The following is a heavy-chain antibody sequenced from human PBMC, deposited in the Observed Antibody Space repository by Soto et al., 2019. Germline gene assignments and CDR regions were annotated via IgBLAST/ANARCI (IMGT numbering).Heavy chain of an antibody. CDR1: GFPFNTYW. Sequence: QLLESGGGLVQPGGSLRLSCAASGFPFNTYWMHWVRHTPGKGLDWVSRISGEGSTTYYADSVTGRFTVSRDNAKNTLYLHMSGLRAEDTAVYFCAREYYGLLTGYYNDFWGQGTLVSVSS. D-gene: IGHD3-9*01. V-gene: IGHV3-74*01. J-gene: IGHJ4*02. CDR3: AREYYGLLTGYYNDF. CDR2: ISGEGSTT.